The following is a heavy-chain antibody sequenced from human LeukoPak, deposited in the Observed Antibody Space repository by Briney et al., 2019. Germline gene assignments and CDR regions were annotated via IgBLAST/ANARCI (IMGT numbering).Heavy chain of an antibody. D-gene: IGHD3-22*01. CDR3: AKERDYYDSSGYYTGGFDP. V-gene: IGHV3-23*01. CDR1: GFTFSSYA. J-gene: IGHJ5*02. CDR2: ISGSGGST. Sequence: PGGSLRLSCAASGFTFSSYAMSWVRQAAGKGLEWVSAISGSGGSTYYADSVKGRFTISRDNSKNTLYLQMNSLRAEDTAVYYCAKERDYYDSSGYYTGGFDPWGQGTLVTVSS.